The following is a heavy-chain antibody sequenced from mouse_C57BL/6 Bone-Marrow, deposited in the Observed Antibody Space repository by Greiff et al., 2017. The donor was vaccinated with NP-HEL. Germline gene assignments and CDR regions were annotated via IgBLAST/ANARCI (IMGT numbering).Heavy chain of an antibody. D-gene: IGHD1-1*01. V-gene: IGHV3-6*01. CDR2: ISYDGSN. CDR1: GYSITSGYY. J-gene: IGHJ2*01. CDR3: ARDLFIKDY. Sequence: EVQLQQSGPGLVKPSQSLSLTCSVTGYSITSGYYWNWIRQFPGNKLEWMGYISYDGSNNYNPSLKNRISITRDTSKNQFFLKLNSVTTEDTATYYCARDLFIKDYWGQGTTLTVSS.